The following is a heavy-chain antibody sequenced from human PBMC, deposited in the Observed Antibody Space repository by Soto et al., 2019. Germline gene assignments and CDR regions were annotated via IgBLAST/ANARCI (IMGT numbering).Heavy chain of an antibody. V-gene: IGHV3-74*01. Sequence: EVQLVESGGGLVKPGGSLRLSCAVSGFTFSSFWMHWVRQAPGKGLVWVSRINPDGSGTSYADSVKGRLTISRDNAKNTLYLQVNSLRVDDTAVYYCVRDRDTYGYANLDYWGQGTLVTVSS. CDR3: VRDRDTYGYANLDY. CDR2: INPDGSGT. CDR1: GFTFSSFW. J-gene: IGHJ4*02. D-gene: IGHD5-18*01.